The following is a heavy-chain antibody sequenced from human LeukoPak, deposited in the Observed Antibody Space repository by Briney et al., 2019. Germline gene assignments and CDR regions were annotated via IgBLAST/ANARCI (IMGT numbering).Heavy chain of an antibody. V-gene: IGHV3-15*07. D-gene: IGHD3-3*01. CDR2: IKSKTDGGTT. Sequence: GGSLRLSCAASGFTFSNAWMNWVRQAPGKGLEWVGRIKSKTDGGTTDYAAPVKGRFTISRDDSKNTLYLQMNSLKTEDTAVHYCTTAIRFLEWSAVDYYYYYGMDVWGQGTTVTVSS. CDR3: TTAIRFLEWSAVDYYYYYGMDV. J-gene: IGHJ6*02. CDR1: GFTFSNAW.